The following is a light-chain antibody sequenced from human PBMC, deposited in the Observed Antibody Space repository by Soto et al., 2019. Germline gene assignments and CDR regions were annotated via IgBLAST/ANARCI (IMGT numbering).Light chain of an antibody. V-gene: IGLV2-14*01. J-gene: IGLJ2*01. CDR1: SSDVGGYNY. CDR3: SSYTSSSTS. CDR2: EVS. Sequence: QSALTQPASVSGSPGQSITISCTGTSSDVGGYNYVSWYQQHPGKAPKLMIYEVSNRPSGVSNRFSGSKSGNTASLTISGLQAEEDADYYRSSYTSSSTSFGGGTKLTVL.